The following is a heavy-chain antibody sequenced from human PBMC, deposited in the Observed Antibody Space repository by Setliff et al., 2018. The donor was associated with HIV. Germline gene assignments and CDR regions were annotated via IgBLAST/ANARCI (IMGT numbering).Heavy chain of an antibody. J-gene: IGHJ6*03. V-gene: IGHV1-2*06. Sequence: ASVKVSCKASGYTFTAYFMHWVRQAPGQGLEWMGRIIPNSGGTNYAQKFQGRVTMTRDTSISTGYMELSSLRSEDTAVYYCARDADYDFWSGYWRYFDYMDVWGKGTTVTVSS. CDR3: ARDADYDFWSGYWRYFDYMDV. CDR2: IIPNSGGT. D-gene: IGHD3-3*01. CDR1: GYTFTAYF.